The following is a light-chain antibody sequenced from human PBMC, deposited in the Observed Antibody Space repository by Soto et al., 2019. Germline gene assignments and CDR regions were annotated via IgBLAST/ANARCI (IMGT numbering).Light chain of an antibody. CDR1: SSNIGAGYD. J-gene: IGLJ1*01. Sequence: QSVLTQPPSVSGAPGQRVTISCTGSSSNIGAGYDVHWYQQLPGTAPKLLIYGNSNRPSGVPDRFSGSKSGTSASLAITWLQAEDEADYYCQSYDSSLSGFYVFGTGTKVTV. CDR3: QSYDSSLSGFYV. V-gene: IGLV1-40*01. CDR2: GNS.